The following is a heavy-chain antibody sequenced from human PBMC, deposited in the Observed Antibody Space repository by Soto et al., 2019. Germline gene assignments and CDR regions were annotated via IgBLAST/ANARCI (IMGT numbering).Heavy chain of an antibody. CDR3: AGGWQRVTGTYDS. CDR1: GGSISRYY. Sequence: PSETLSLTCTVSGGSISRYYWSWIRQPPGKGLEWIGYIYYSGSTNYNPSLTSRVTISVDTSKNQFSRKRASVTVADTAVYAWAGGWQRVTGTYDSWGKGPLVTV. CDR2: IYYSGST. V-gene: IGHV4-59*12. D-gene: IGHD1-1*01. J-gene: IGHJ4*02.